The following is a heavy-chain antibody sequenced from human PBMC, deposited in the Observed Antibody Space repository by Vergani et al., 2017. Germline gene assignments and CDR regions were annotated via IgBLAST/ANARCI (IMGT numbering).Heavy chain of an antibody. V-gene: IGHV4-38-2*02. CDR3: ARNSGGYVWWSYDAWFDP. J-gene: IGHJ5*02. D-gene: IGHD3-16*01. CDR1: GYSISSGYY. CDR2: IYHSGST. Sequence: QVQLQESGPGLVKPSETLSLTCTVSGYSISSGYYWGWIRQPPGKGLEWIGSIYHSGSTYYNPSLKSRVTISVDTSKNQFSLKLSSVTAADTAVYYCARNSGGYVWWSYDAWFDPWGQGTLVTV.